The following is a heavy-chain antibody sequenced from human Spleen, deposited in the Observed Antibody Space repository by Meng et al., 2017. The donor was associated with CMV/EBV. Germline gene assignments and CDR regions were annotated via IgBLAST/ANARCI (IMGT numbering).Heavy chain of an antibody. D-gene: IGHD6-6*01. CDR1: GYTFASEG. Sequence: ASVKVSCKSSGYTFASEGITWVRQAPGQGLEWMGWISNYNGNANYAQKFQGRVTMTADASTSTVYMEMRSLRSDDTAVYYCARYRYSGSPGKDYFDFWGQGTLVTVSS. CDR3: ARYRYSGSPGKDYFDF. CDR2: ISNYNGNA. J-gene: IGHJ4*02. V-gene: IGHV1-18*01.